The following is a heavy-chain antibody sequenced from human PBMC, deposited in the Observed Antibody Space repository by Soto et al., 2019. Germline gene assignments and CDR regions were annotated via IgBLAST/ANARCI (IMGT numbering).Heavy chain of an antibody. V-gene: IGHV3-23*01. CDR3: AKNQERELPRVIDF. D-gene: IGHD1-7*01. CDR2: MSGSSSTT. J-gene: IGHJ4*02. CDR1: GLTFSNYA. Sequence: GGSLRLSCATSGLTFSNYAMSWVRQAPGGGLEWVSSMSGSSSTTYYADSVRGRFTISRDRSKNTLYLRMSSLRAEDTALYYCAKNQERELPRVIDFWGQGTLVTVSS.